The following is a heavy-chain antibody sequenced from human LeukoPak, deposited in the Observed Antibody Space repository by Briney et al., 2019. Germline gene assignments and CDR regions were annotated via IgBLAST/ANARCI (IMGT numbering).Heavy chain of an antibody. CDR1: GFSFSSFA. J-gene: IGHJ4*02. Sequence: PGGSLRLSCAGSGFSFSSFALTWVRQAPGKGLEWVSSTSGGGGSTYYADSVKGRCTISRDNSKNTLYVQMSNVTAEDTAVYYCAKDGLPRADFWGQGTLVTVSS. CDR3: AKDGLPRADF. V-gene: IGHV3-23*01. CDR2: TSGGGGST.